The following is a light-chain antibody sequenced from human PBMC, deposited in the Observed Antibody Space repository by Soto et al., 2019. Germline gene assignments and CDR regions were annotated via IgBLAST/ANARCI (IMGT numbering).Light chain of an antibody. V-gene: IGLV3-25*02. CDR2: KDS. CDR3: QSSDDTGNYYL. Sequence: SYELTQAPSVSVSPGQTARITCSGDVLSKQYVYWYQQKPGQAPVLVIYKDSERASGIPERFSASSSGTTVTLTISGVRADDEADYYCQSSDDTGNYYLFGNGTKVTVL. CDR1: VLSKQY. J-gene: IGLJ1*01.